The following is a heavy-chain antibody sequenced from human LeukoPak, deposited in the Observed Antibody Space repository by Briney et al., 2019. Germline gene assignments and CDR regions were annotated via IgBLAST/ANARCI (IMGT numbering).Heavy chain of an antibody. CDR2: INHSGST. CDR3: ARGHMGVVAANGAFDI. J-gene: IGHJ3*02. Sequence: KPSETLSLTCAVYGGSFSGYYWSWIRQPPGKGLEWIGEINHSGSTNYNPSLKSRVTISVDTSKNQFSLKLSSVTAADTAVYYCARGHMGVVAANGAFDIWGQGTMVTVSS. D-gene: IGHD2-15*01. CDR1: GGSFSGYY. V-gene: IGHV4-34*01.